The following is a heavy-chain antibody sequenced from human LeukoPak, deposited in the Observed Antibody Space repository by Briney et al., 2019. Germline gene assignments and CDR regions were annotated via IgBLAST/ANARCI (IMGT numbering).Heavy chain of an antibody. CDR3: AKLIVGATNLDY. CDR2: ISYDGSNK. Sequence: PGRSLRLSCAASGFTFSSYGMHWVRQAPGKGLERVAVISYDGSNKYYADSVKGRFTISRDNSKNTLYLQMNSLRAEDTAVYYCAKLIVGATNLDYWGQGTLVTVSS. CDR1: GFTFSSYG. J-gene: IGHJ4*02. D-gene: IGHD1-26*01. V-gene: IGHV3-30*18.